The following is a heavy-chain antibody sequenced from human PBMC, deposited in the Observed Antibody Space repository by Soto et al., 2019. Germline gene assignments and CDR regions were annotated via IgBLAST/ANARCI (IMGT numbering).Heavy chain of an antibody. CDR1: GYTFSAYD. Sequence: QVQVVQSRAEVKKPGASVKVSCKTSGYTFSAYDINWVRQAPGQGLEWMGWMSPDSGKSGDAQQFRGRVSMTSNTSIRTAYMELSSLRSEDTAVYYCEVTTGYWGQGTMVTFSS. D-gene: IGHD2-21*02. CDR3: EVTTGY. J-gene: IGHJ4*02. CDR2: MSPDSGKS. V-gene: IGHV1-8*01.